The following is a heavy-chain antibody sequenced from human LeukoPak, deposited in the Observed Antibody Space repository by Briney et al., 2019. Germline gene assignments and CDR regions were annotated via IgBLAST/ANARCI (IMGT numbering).Heavy chain of an antibody. J-gene: IGHJ4*02. Sequence: SETLSLTCTVSGGSISSYYWSWIRLPPGKGLEWIGYIYYSGSTNYNPSLKSRVTISIDTSKNQFSLKLNSVTAADTAVYYCARAGGYCSSTSCEFDYWGPGTPVTVSS. V-gene: IGHV4-59*01. CDR2: IYYSGST. CDR3: ARAGGYCSSTSCEFDY. D-gene: IGHD2-2*01. CDR1: GGSISSYY.